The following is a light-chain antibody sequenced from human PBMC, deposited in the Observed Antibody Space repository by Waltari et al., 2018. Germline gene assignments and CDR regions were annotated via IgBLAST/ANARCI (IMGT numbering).Light chain of an antibody. J-gene: IGLJ2*01. Sequence: QSALTQPPSVSKSLGQSVTISCTGTSNDIGGYNGFSWYQQYSGTVPRLLIYEVSKRPSGVSDRFSGSTSGNTASLTISGLQAEDEADYYCASYKSGGTLLFGGGTRLTVL. CDR2: EVS. V-gene: IGLV2-11*01. CDR3: ASYKSGGTLL. CDR1: SNDIGGYNG.